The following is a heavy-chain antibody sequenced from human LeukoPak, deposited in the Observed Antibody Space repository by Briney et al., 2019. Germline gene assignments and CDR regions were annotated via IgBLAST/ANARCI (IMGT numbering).Heavy chain of an antibody. Sequence: SETLSLTCTVPGGSISSYYWSWIRQPAGKGLEWIGRIYTSGSTNYNPSLKSRVTMSVDTSKNQFSLKLSSVTAADTAVYYCAREGGLRFLEWANNWFDPWGQGTLVTVSS. D-gene: IGHD3-3*01. J-gene: IGHJ5*02. CDR3: AREGGLRFLEWANNWFDP. CDR1: GGSISSYY. CDR2: IYTSGST. V-gene: IGHV4-4*07.